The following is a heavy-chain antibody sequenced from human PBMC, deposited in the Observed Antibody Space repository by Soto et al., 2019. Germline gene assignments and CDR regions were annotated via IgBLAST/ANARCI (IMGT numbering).Heavy chain of an antibody. CDR2: INHSGST. D-gene: IGHD5-18*01. V-gene: IGHV4-34*01. CDR1: GGSFSGYY. Sequence: SETLSLTCAVYGGSFSGYYWSWIRQPPGKGLEWIGEINHSGSTNYNPSLKSRVTISVDTSKNQFSLKLGSVTAADTAVYYCARGLLYVDTPMVRSVKGRLDMDVWGKGTTVTVSS. CDR3: ARGLLYVDTPMVRSVKGRLDMDV. J-gene: IGHJ6*03.